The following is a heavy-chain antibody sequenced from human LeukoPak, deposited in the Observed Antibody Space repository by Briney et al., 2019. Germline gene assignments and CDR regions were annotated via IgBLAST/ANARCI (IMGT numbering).Heavy chain of an antibody. CDR2: ISWNSGSI. J-gene: IGHJ4*02. Sequence: GRSLILSCAASGFTFDDYAMHWVRQAPGKGLEWVSGISWNSGSIGYADSVKGRFTISRDNAKNSLYLQMNSLRAEDMALYYCAKDGGSGLDYWGQGTLVTVSS. V-gene: IGHV3-9*03. CDR1: GFTFDDYA. CDR3: AKDGGSGLDY. D-gene: IGHD6-19*01.